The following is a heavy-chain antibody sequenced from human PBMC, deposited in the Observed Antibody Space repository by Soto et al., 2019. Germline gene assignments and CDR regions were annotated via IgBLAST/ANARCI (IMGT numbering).Heavy chain of an antibody. D-gene: IGHD3-3*01. Sequence: QMPLVQSGPEVKKPGTSVKVSCKASGFTFTSSAVQWVRQARGQRLEWIGWIVVGSGNTNYAQKFQERVTITRDMSTSTAYMELSSLRSEDTAVYYCAADTPITIFGVVVTQFDYWGQGTLVTVSS. CDR3: AADTPITIFGVVVTQFDY. CDR1: GFTFTSSA. CDR2: IVVGSGNT. V-gene: IGHV1-58*01. J-gene: IGHJ4*02.